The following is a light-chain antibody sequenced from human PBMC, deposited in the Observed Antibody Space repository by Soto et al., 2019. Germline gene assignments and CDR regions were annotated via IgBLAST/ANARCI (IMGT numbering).Light chain of an antibody. Sequence: EIVLTQSPGTLSLSPGERATLSCRASQSVSSTYLAWYQRKPGQAPRLLIYGSSSRATGIPDRFSGSGSGTDLTLTISRLEPEDFAVYYCQQYGSSPQTFGQGTKLEIK. CDR1: QSVSSTY. CDR2: GSS. CDR3: QQYGSSPQT. J-gene: IGKJ2*01. V-gene: IGKV3-20*01.